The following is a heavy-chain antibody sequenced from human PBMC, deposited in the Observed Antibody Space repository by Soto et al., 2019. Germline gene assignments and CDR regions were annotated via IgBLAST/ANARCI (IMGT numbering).Heavy chain of an antibody. D-gene: IGHD2-15*01. CDR1: GGTFSSYA. CDR2: IIPIFGTA. Sequence: SVKVSCKASGGTFSSYAISWVRQAPGQGPEWMGGIIPIFGTANYAQKFQGRVTITADESTSTAYMELSSLRSEDTAVYYCAREGYCSGGSCPGDFDYWGQGTLVTVSS. J-gene: IGHJ4*02. CDR3: AREGYCSGGSCPGDFDY. V-gene: IGHV1-69*13.